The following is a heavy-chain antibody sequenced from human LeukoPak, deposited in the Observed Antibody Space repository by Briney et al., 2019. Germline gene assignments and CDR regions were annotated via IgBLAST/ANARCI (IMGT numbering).Heavy chain of an antibody. CDR3: VGPKGYYYYMDV. V-gene: IGHV4-34*01. Sequence: TSETLSLTCAVYGGSFSGYYWSWIRQPPGKGLEWIGEINHSGSTNYNPSLKSRVTISVDTSKNQFSLKLSSVTAADTAVYYCVGPKGYYYYMDVWGKGTTVTVSS. CDR1: GGSFSGYY. CDR2: INHSGST. J-gene: IGHJ6*03.